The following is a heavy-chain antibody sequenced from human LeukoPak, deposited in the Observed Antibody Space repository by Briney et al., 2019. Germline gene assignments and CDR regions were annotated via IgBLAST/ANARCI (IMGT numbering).Heavy chain of an antibody. J-gene: IGHJ6*02. V-gene: IGHV4-4*02. D-gene: IGHD2-21*02. CDR2: IYPSGST. CDR1: GGSISNSNW. Sequence: SETLSLTCTVSGGSISNSNWWSWVRQTPGKGLEWIGEIYPSGSTNYNPSLKSRVTISVDTSKNQLSLKLSSVTAADTAVYYCARDSYCGGDCYWDYYYGMDVWGQGTTVTVSS. CDR3: ARDSYCGGDCYWDYYYGMDV.